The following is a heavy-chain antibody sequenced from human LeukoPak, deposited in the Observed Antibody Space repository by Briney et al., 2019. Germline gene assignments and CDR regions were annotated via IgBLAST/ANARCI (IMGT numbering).Heavy chain of an antibody. D-gene: IGHD2-2*01. J-gene: IGHJ4*02. CDR3: AKGTIRYCSSTGCYIDY. Sequence: GGSLRLSCAASGFTFSSYGMHWVRQAPGKGLEWVALIQYDGSNKYYPDSVRGRFTISKDNSKNTLYLQMNSLRAEDTAVYYCAKGTIRYCSSTGCYIDYWGQGTLVTVSS. CDR1: GFTFSSYG. V-gene: IGHV3-30*02. CDR2: IQYDGSNK.